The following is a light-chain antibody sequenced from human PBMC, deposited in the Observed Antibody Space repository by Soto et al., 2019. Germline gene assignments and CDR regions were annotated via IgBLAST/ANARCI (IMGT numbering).Light chain of an antibody. J-gene: IGKJ1*01. CDR2: ATS. CDR3: QQSYTSPWT. V-gene: IGKV1-39*01. Sequence: DIQMTQSPSSLSASVGDRVTITCRASQSINTHLNWYQQKPGKAPKLLIYATSRLQSGVPSRFSGGGPGTDFTLTITSLEPEDFATYYCQQSYTSPWTFGQGTKVDI. CDR1: QSINTH.